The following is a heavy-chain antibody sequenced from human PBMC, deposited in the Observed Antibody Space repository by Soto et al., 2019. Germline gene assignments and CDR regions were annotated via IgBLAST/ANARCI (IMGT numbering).Heavy chain of an antibody. J-gene: IGHJ5*02. V-gene: IGHV3-23*01. CDR1: GFTFDNYA. D-gene: IGHD3-10*01. CDR2: ITGSGAMA. Sequence: EVQLLESGGGLVQPGGSLRLSCAASGFTFDNYAITWVRLTPGKGLDWVSTITGSGAMAFHADSVKGRFTASRDNSKNMLFLQMNSLTVDDTGIYYCVKNFDFIYGFDLGDTWGQGTLVTVSA. CDR3: VKNFDFIYGFDLGDT.